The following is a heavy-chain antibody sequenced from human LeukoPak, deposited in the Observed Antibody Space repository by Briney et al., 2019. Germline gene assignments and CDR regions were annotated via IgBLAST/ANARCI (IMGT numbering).Heavy chain of an antibody. Sequence: GASVKVSCKASGYTFTSYGISWVRQAPGQRLEWMGWINAGNGNTKYSQKFQGRVTITRDTSASTAYMELSSLRSEDTAVYYCARQASSSWDFDYWGQGTLVTVSS. CDR3: ARQASSSWDFDY. V-gene: IGHV1-3*01. CDR2: INAGNGNT. D-gene: IGHD6-13*01. J-gene: IGHJ4*02. CDR1: GYTFTSYG.